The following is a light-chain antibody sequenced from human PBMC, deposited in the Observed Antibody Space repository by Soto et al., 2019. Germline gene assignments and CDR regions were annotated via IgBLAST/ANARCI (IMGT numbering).Light chain of an antibody. J-gene: IGLJ3*02. CDR1: SSNLGSNS. Sequence: QSVLTQPPSASGTPGQRVSISCSGSSSNLGSNSVNWYQLLPGTAPKLLISSNNQRPSGVPDRFSGSKSGTSASLAISGLQSEDEADYYCAVWDDRLNGPVFGGGTKLTVL. CDR2: SNN. CDR3: AVWDDRLNGPV. V-gene: IGLV1-44*01.